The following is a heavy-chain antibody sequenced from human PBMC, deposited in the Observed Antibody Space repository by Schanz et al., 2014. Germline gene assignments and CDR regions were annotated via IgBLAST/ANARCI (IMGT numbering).Heavy chain of an antibody. J-gene: IGHJ6*02. V-gene: IGHV3-23*01. CDR2: ISGSGETT. D-gene: IGHD1-20*01. CDR1: FFPFSLSS. Sequence: EAQLLDSCFFFFPPFFSLILSFSYSFFPFSLSSMSWVRQAPGKGLEWVSAISGSGETTYYADSVKGRFTISRDNSKNALYLQMNSLRAEDTAVYYCSRRITGTHHNPYYHGMDVWGQGTTVTVSS. CDR3: SRRITGTHHNPYYHGMDV.